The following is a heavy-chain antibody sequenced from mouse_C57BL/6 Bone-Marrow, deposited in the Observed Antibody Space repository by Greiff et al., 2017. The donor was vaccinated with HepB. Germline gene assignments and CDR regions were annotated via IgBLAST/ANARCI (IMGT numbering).Heavy chain of an antibody. CDR3: ARCYYGSSPFDY. D-gene: IGHD1-1*01. V-gene: IGHV1-76*01. CDR1: GYTFTSYW. Sequence: VQLQQPGAELVKPGASVKVSCKASGYTFTSYWMHWVKQRPGQGLEWIARIYPGSGNTYYNEKFKGKATLTAEKSSSTAYMQLSSLTSEDSAVYFCARCYYGSSPFDYWGQGTTLTVSS. J-gene: IGHJ2*01. CDR2: IYPGSGNT.